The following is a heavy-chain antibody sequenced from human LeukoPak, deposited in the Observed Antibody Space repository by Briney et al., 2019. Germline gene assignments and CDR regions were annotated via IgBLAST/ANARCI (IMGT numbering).Heavy chain of an antibody. CDR2: INPNSGGT. CDR3: ARGGGGFYGMDV. D-gene: IGHD2-15*01. V-gene: IGHV1-2*06. J-gene: IGHJ6*02. CDR1: GGTFSSYA. Sequence: ASVKVSCKASGGTFSSYAISWVRQAPGQGLEWMGRINPNSGGTNYAQKFQGRVTMTRDTSISTAYMELSRLRSDDTAVYYCARGGGGFYGMDVWGQGTTVTVSS.